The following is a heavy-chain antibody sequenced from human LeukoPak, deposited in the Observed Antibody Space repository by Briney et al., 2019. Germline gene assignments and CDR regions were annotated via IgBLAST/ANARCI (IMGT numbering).Heavy chain of an antibody. CDR3: ARARRYYFDSSAHSVLDY. D-gene: IGHD3-22*01. CDR2: INVGNGDT. Sequence: ASVKVSCKASGNTLTSYDMHWVRQAPGQRLEWMGWINVGNGDTKYSEKFQGRVTITRDTSATTSYMELSSLRSEDTAVYYCARARRYYFDSSAHSVLDYWGQGTLVTVSS. V-gene: IGHV1-3*01. CDR1: GNTLTSYD. J-gene: IGHJ4*02.